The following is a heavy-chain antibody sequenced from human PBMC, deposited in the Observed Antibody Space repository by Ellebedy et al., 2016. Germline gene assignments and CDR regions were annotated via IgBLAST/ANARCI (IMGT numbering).Heavy chain of an antibody. CDR3: AKPRYYGPYYYGMDV. CDR2: ISGSGGST. D-gene: IGHD3-10*01. Sequence: GESLKISXAASGFTFSSYAMSWVRQAPGKGLEWVSAISGSGGSTYYADSVKGRFTISRDNSKNTLYLQMNSLRAEDTAVYYCAKPRYYGPYYYGMDVWGQGTTVTVSS. V-gene: IGHV3-23*01. CDR1: GFTFSSYA. J-gene: IGHJ6*02.